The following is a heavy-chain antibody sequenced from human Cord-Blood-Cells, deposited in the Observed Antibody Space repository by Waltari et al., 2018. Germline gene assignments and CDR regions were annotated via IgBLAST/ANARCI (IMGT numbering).Heavy chain of an antibody. Sequence: QVQLVQYGAEVKKPGASVKVYCTASGYTFTSYGLRWVRQAPGQGLEWMGWSSDYNGNTNSAQKVQGRVTMTTDTATSTAYMERRSLSSYDTAGYYCASLWNDAFDIWGQGTMVTVSS. CDR3: ASLWNDAFDI. CDR2: SSDYNGNT. D-gene: IGHD1-1*01. V-gene: IGHV1-18*01. CDR1: GYTFTSYG. J-gene: IGHJ3*02.